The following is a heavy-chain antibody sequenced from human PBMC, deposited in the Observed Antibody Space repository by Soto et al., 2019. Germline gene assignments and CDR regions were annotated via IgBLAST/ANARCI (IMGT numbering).Heavy chain of an antibody. D-gene: IGHD2-21*02. CDR2: INAGNGNT. CDR3: ARAVVVTAIQHYYYGMNV. V-gene: IGHV1-3*01. Sequence: GASVKVSCKASGYTFTSYAMHWVRQAPGQRLEWMGWINAGNGNTKYSQTFQGRVTITADESTRTAYMELSSLRSEDTAVYYCARAVVVTAIQHYYYGMNVWGQGTTVTVSS. CDR1: GYTFTSYA. J-gene: IGHJ6*02.